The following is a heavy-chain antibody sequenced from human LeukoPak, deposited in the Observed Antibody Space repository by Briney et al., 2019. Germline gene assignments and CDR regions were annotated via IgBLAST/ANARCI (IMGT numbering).Heavy chain of an antibody. J-gene: IGHJ5*02. Sequence: ASVKVSCKSSGYSFAGYHMHWVRQAPGQGLEWMGWVNPNGGDTNYAQKFQGRVTMTRDTSVSTAYMELSSLRSDDTAVYYCARPSCSASTCYYLFGPWGQGTLVTVSS. CDR1: GYSFAGYH. CDR3: ARPSCSASTCYYLFGP. CDR2: VNPNGGDT. V-gene: IGHV1-2*02. D-gene: IGHD2-15*01.